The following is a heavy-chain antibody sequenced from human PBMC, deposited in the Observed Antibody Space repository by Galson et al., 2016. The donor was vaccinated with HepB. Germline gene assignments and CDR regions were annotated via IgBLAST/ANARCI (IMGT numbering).Heavy chain of an antibody. CDR1: GGSINSGY. CDR2: VFYSGST. J-gene: IGHJ4*02. D-gene: IGHD3-10*01. Sequence: LSLTCTVTGGSINSGYWSWIRRPPGRGLEWIGHVFYSGSTDYNPSLESRVTISVDTSKSQFSLKLNYVTTADTAVYYCARDRSSGSGNFGYWGQGTLVTVST. V-gene: IGHV4-59*01. CDR3: ARDRSSGSGNFGY.